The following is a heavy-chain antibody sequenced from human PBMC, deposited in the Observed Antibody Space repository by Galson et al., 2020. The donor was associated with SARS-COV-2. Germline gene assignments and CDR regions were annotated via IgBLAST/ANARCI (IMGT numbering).Heavy chain of an antibody. V-gene: IGHV3-30-3*01. CDR2: ISYDGSNK. CDR3: ARDSDYYGSEEVFDY. J-gene: IGHJ4*02. Sequence: TGGSLRLSCAASGFTFSSYAMHWVRQAPGKGLEWVAVISYDGSNKYYADSVKGRFTISRDNSKNTLYLQMNSLRAEDTAVYYCARDSDYYGSEEVFDYWGQGTLVTVSS. CDR1: GFTFSSYA. D-gene: IGHD3-10*01.